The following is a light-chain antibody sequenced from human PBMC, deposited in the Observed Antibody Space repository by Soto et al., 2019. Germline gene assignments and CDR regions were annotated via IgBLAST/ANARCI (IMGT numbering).Light chain of an antibody. Sequence: ETLMTKSPATLSVSPGGRATLSCRASQIITDTLAWYQQKPGQAPRLLIHGASTRATGFPARFSGSGSGTEFTLTISSLESDDSATYYCQQYLRFSTFGQGTKVDIK. V-gene: IGKV3-15*01. J-gene: IGKJ1*01. CDR3: QQYLRFST. CDR1: QIITDT. CDR2: GAS.